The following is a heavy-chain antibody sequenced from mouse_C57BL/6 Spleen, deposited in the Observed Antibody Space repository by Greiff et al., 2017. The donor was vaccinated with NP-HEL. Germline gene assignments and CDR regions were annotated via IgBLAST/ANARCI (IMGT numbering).Heavy chain of an antibody. CDR2: IYPGSGNT. D-gene: IGHD1-1*01. J-gene: IGHJ1*03. CDR3: ARGDYYGSSLYFDV. CDR1: GYTFTDYY. V-gene: IGHV1-76*01. Sequence: QVQLKESGAELVRPGASVKLSCKASGYTFTDYYINWVKQRPGQGLEWIARIYPGSGNTYYNEKFKGKATLTAEKSSSTAYMQLSSLTSEDSAVYFCARGDYYGSSLYFDVWGTGTTVTVSS.